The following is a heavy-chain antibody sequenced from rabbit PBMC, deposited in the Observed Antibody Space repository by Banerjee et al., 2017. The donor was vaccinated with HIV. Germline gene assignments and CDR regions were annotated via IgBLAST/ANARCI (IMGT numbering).Heavy chain of an antibody. CDR1: GFSFSSAYW. V-gene: IGHV1S40*01. CDR3: ARSPFNL. CDR2: IDAGSSGSA. Sequence: QSLEESGGDLVKPGASLTLTCTASGFSFSSAYWICWVRQAPGKGLEWIACIDAGSSGSAHYVSWVKSRFTISKTSSTTVTLQMTSLTVADTATYFCARSPFNLWGPGTLVTVS. J-gene: IGHJ4*01.